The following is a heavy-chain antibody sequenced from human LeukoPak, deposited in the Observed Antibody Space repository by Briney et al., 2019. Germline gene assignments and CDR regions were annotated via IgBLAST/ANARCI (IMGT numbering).Heavy chain of an antibody. V-gene: IGHV4-59*01. Sequence: PSETLSLTCSVSGGSISSYYWSWIRQPPGKGLEWIGYIYSTGSTNYNPSLKSRVTISVDTSKNQFSLKLTSVTAADTAVYYCARGRTELVAVTAVNWIDPCGQGTLVTVSS. D-gene: IGHD6-19*01. J-gene: IGHJ5*02. CDR1: GGSISSYY. CDR3: ARGRTELVAVTAVNWIDP. CDR2: IYSTGST.